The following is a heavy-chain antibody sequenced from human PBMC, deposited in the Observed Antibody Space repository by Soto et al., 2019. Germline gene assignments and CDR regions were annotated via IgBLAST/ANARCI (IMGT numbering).Heavy chain of an antibody. CDR2: TSYDGSNK. D-gene: IGHD3-10*01. J-gene: IGHJ4*01. Sequence: PGGSLRLSCAASGFTFSSYGMHWVRQAPGKGLEWVAVTSYDGSNKYYADSVKGRFTISRDNSKNTLYLQMNSLRAEDTAVYYCVPGAVETLDYWGQGTLVTVSS. CDR3: VPGAVETLDY. V-gene: IGHV3-30*03. CDR1: GFTFSSYG.